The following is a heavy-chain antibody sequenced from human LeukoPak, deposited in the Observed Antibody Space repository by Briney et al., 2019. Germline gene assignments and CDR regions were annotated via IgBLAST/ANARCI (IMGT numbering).Heavy chain of an antibody. J-gene: IGHJ4*02. D-gene: IGHD3-9*01. Sequence: SETLSLTCTVSGGSISSYYWSWIRQPAGKGLEWIGRIYTSGSTNYNPSLKSRVTMSVDTSKNQFSLKLSSVTAADTAVYYCAREGPDYDILTGYYFGFDYWGQGTLVTVSS. CDR2: IYTSGST. CDR3: AREGPDYDILTGYYFGFDY. V-gene: IGHV4-4*07. CDR1: GGSISSYY.